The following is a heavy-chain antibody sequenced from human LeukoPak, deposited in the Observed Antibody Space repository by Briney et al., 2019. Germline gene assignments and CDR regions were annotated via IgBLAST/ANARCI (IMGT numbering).Heavy chain of an antibody. D-gene: IGHD5-18*01. V-gene: IGHV4-59*01. CDR3: ARDSVDTAMGLDY. CDR2: IYYSGST. J-gene: IGHJ4*02. Sequence: SETLSLTCTVSGGSISSYYWSWIRQPPGKGMEWSGYIYYSGSTNYNPSLKSRVTISEDTSKNQFSLKLSSVTAADTAVYYCARDSVDTAMGLDYWGQGNLVTVSS. CDR1: GGSISSYY.